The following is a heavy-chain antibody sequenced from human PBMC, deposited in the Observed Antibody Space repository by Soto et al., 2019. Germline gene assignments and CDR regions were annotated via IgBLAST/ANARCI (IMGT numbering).Heavy chain of an antibody. J-gene: IGHJ4*02. CDR1: GGSISSSDYY. V-gene: IGHV4-30-4*01. CDR2: SYYSGST. D-gene: IGHD3-10*01. Sequence: QVQLQESGPGLVKPSQTLSLTCTVSGGSISSSDYYWSWIRQPPGKGREWIAYSYYSGSTYYNPSLKSRVTISADTSKNPFSLKLSTVTAADTAVYYCASAARLRGQVDYWCQGTLVTVSS. CDR3: ASAARLRGQVDY.